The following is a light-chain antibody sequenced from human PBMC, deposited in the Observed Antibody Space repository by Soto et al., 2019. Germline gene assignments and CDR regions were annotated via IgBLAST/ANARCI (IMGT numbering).Light chain of an antibody. V-gene: IGKV3-15*01. CDR2: DAS. J-gene: IGKJ3*01. CDR3: HQYNHWPPL. Sequence: MVMTQSPATLSLSPGERDTLSCRASQSVGYHLAWYQRKAGQAPTLVIYDASTRATGIPARFSGSGSGTEFTLTISSLQSEDFAVYSCHQYNHWPPLFGPGNKVDI. CDR1: QSVGYH.